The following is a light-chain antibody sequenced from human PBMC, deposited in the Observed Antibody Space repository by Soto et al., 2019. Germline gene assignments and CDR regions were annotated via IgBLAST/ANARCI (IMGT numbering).Light chain of an antibody. CDR1: QSTSNW. Sequence: DIQLTQSPSTLPASVGDRVTITCRASQSTSNWLAWNQHKPGTAPKILIYHATNLQSEVPSMFSANFSGTLFPLTISSLQPEDFATYYCQRYRSYSFGQGTKVEI. CDR2: HAT. CDR3: QRYRSYS. V-gene: IGKV1-5*01. J-gene: IGKJ1*01.